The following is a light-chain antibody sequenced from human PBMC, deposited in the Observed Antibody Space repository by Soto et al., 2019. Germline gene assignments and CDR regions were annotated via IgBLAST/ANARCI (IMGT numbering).Light chain of an antibody. V-gene: IGLV2-8*01. Sequence: QSALSQPPSASGSPGQSVTISCTGTNSDIGAFTYVSWYQQHPGRAPRLIIYEVTKWPSGVPDRFSGSKSGNTASLTVSGLHVDDEADYFCSSYAVNKNLLFGAGTKVTVL. J-gene: IGLJ1*01. CDR2: EVT. CDR1: NSDIGAFTY. CDR3: SSYAVNKNLL.